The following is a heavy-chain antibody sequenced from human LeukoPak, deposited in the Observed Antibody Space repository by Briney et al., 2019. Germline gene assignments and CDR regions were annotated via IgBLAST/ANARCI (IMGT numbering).Heavy chain of an antibody. CDR1: GFSVSSNY. Sequence: GWSLRLSCAASGFSVSSNYMRWVRPAPGKGLEWVSVIYSGGSTYYADSVTGRFTISRDNSKNTLYLQMNSLRAEDTAVYYCARDTGMATTMGDAFDIWGQGTMVTVSS. J-gene: IGHJ3*02. V-gene: IGHV3-53*01. D-gene: IGHD5-24*01. CDR2: IYSGGST. CDR3: ARDTGMATTMGDAFDI.